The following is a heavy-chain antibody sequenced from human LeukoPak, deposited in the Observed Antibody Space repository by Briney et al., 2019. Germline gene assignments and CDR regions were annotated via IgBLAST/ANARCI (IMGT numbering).Heavy chain of an antibody. Sequence: SETLSLTCTVSGGSIRRGDYYWTWIRQPPGQGLEWIGYIHYSGTTYYNPSLKSRLTISVDTSESQFSLKLSSVTAADTAVYYCARYSASARCFDPWGQGTLVTVSS. V-gene: IGHV4-30-4*01. J-gene: IGHJ5*02. CDR3: ARYSASARCFDP. CDR1: GGSIRRGDYY. D-gene: IGHD5-18*01. CDR2: IHYSGTT.